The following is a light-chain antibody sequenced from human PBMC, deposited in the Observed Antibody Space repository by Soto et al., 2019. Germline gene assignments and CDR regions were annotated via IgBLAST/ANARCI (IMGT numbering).Light chain of an antibody. J-gene: IGLJ3*02. CDR1: NSNIGADYA. V-gene: IGLV1-40*01. CDR2: GDT. CDR3: GTWDSSLSAGV. Sequence: QSVLTQPPSVSGAPGQRVTISCTGSNSNIGADYAVHWYQHLPGTAPKLLLTGDTSRPSGVPDRFSGSKSGTSATLGITGLQTGDEADYYCGTWDSSLSAGVFGGGTKLTVL.